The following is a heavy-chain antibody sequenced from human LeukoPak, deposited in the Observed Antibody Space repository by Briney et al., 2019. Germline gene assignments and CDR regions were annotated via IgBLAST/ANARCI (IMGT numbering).Heavy chain of an antibody. V-gene: IGHV4-39*01. D-gene: IGHD2-15*01. Sequence: SETLSLTCTVSGGSISSSSYYWGWIRQPPGKGLEWIGSIYYSGSTYYNPSLKSRVTISVDTSKNQFSLKLSSVTAADTAVYYCARGGYCSGGSCYFAFDYWGQGTLVTVSS. J-gene: IGHJ4*02. CDR1: GGSISSSSYY. CDR2: IYYSGST. CDR3: ARGGYCSGGSCYFAFDY.